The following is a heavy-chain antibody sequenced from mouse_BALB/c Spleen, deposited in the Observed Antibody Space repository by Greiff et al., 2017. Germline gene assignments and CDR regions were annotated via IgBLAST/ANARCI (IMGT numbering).Heavy chain of an antibody. CDR3: AFVYPYGNYVGYYAMDY. V-gene: IGHV3-8*02. CDR1: GDSITSGY. Sequence: EVKLQESGPSLVKPSQTLSLTCSVTGDSITSGYWNWIRKFPGNKLEYMGYISYSGSTYYNPSLKSRISITRDTSKNQYYLQLNSVTTEDTATYYCAFVYPYGNYVGYYAMDYWGQGTSVTVSS. CDR2: ISYSGST. D-gene: IGHD2-1*01. J-gene: IGHJ4*01.